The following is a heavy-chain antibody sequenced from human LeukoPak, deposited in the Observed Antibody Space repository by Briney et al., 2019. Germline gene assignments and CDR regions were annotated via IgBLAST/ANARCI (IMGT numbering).Heavy chain of an antibody. Sequence: LETLSLTCTVSGGSISSYYWSWIRQPPGKGLEWIGYIYYSGSTNYNPSLKSRVTISVDTSKNQFSLKLSSVTAADTAVYYCARDRLAVAGIGPWGQGTLVTVSS. D-gene: IGHD6-19*01. J-gene: IGHJ5*02. CDR1: GGSISSYY. V-gene: IGHV4-59*01. CDR3: ARDRLAVAGIGP. CDR2: IYYSGST.